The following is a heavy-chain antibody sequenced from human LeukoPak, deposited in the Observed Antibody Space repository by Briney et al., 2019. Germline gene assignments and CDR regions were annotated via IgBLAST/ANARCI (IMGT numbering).Heavy chain of an antibody. Sequence: GSLRLSCAASGFTFSDYYMSWIRQAPGKGLEWVSYISSSGSTIYYADSVKGRFTISRDNAKNSLYLQMNSLRAEDTAVYYCASGVWGISMVRGAKGGYYYYYYMDVWGKGTTVTVSS. D-gene: IGHD3-10*01. V-gene: IGHV3-11*04. CDR2: ISSSGSTI. CDR1: GFTFSDYY. CDR3: ASGVWGISMVRGAKGGYYYYYYMDV. J-gene: IGHJ6*03.